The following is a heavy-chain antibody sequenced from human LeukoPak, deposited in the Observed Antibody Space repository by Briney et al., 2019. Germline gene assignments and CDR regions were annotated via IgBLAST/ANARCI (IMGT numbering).Heavy chain of an antibody. J-gene: IGHJ5*02. CDR3: ARWGDLYCTNGVCSPYNWFDP. D-gene: IGHD2-8*01. CDR2: IYTSGST. V-gene: IGHV4-4*07. Sequence: SETLSLICTVSGSISSYYWSWIRQSAGKGLEWIGRIYTSGSTNYSPSLKSRVTMSVDTSKNQFSLQLRSLTAADTAVYYCARWGDLYCTNGVCSPYNWFDPWGQGTLVTVSS. CDR1: GSISSYY.